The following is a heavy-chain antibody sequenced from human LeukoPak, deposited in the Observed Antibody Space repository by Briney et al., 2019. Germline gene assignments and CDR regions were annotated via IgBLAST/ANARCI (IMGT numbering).Heavy chain of an antibody. CDR3: AREYYSISDY. D-gene: IGHD2-21*01. CDR1: GYTFTGYL. Sequence: ASVKVSCKASGYTFTGYLIHWVRQAPGQGLEWMGWINLNSGGTNYAQKFQGRVTMTRDTSISTAYMELSRLTSDDTAVYYCAREYYSISDYWGQGALVTVSS. CDR2: INLNSGGT. V-gene: IGHV1-2*02. J-gene: IGHJ4*02.